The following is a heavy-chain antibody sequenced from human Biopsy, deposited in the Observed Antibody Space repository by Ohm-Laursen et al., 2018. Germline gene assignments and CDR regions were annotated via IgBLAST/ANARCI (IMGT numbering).Heavy chain of an antibody. J-gene: IGHJ3*01. CDR1: GDSISSYY. CDR3: ARVRVWADSEGAFDP. D-gene: IGHD1-26*01. V-gene: IGHV4-59*01. Sequence: SETLSLTCTVSGDSISSYYWSWIRQPPGKGLEWIGIIYYSGNTKYNPSLKSRVTISVDTFRNQFSLKLSSVTAADTAVYYCARVRVWADSEGAFDPWGQGTMVTVSS. CDR2: IYYSGNT.